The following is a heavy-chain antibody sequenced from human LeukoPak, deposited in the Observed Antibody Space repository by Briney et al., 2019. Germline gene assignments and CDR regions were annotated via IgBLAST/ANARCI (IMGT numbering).Heavy chain of an antibody. Sequence: SETLSLTCAVSGGSFSDYYWNWIRQPPGKGLEWIGEINHSGVTNYNPSLNGRVTISVDTSKNQLSLKLSSVTAADTAVYYCAREGVARGYSYGLFDYWGQGTLVTVSS. CDR1: GGSFSDYY. D-gene: IGHD5-18*01. CDR2: INHSGVT. J-gene: IGHJ4*02. V-gene: IGHV4-34*01. CDR3: AREGVARGYSYGLFDY.